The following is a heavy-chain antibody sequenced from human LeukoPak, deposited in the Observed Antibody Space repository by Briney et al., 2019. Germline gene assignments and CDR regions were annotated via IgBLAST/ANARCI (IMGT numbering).Heavy chain of an antibody. CDR3: ARDGTTMVRGVMSASFDP. CDR1: GYTFTSYV. V-gene: IGHV1-18*01. Sequence: ASVKVSCKASGYTFTSYVISWVRQAPGQGLEWMGWISAYNGNTNYAQKLQGRVTMTTDTSTSTAYMELRSLRSDDTAVYYCARDGTTMVRGVMSASFDPWGQGTLVTVSS. J-gene: IGHJ5*02. D-gene: IGHD3-10*01. CDR2: ISAYNGNT.